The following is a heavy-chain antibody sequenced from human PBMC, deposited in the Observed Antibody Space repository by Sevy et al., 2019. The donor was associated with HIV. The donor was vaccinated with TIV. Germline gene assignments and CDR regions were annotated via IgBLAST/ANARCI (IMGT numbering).Heavy chain of an antibody. V-gene: IGHV3-23*01. CDR1: GLSFNNYA. CDR2: ISHSGDNT. Sequence: GGSLRLSCTSSGLSFNNYALTWVRQAPGKGLEWVSTISHSGDNTNYADSVKGRFIISRDNSENTLYLQMNSLRAEDTARYYCAGRKVGDFWSGSVRGPWAGGPLFDYWGQGTLVTVSS. CDR3: AGRKVGDFWSGSVRGPWAGGPLFDY. J-gene: IGHJ4*02. D-gene: IGHD3-3*01.